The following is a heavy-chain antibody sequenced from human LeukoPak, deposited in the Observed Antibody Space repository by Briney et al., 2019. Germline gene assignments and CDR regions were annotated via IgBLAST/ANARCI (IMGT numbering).Heavy chain of an antibody. CDR1: GFTLSSYG. CDR2: IRYDGSNK. V-gene: IGHV3-30*02. D-gene: IGHD3-10*01. Sequence: GGSLRLSCAASGFTLSSYGMHWVRQAPGKGLEWVVFIRYDGSNKYYADSVKGRFTISRDNSKNTLYLQMNSLRAEDTAVYYCAKPMVRGVEANDAFDIWGQGTMVTVSS. CDR3: AKPMVRGVEANDAFDI. J-gene: IGHJ3*02.